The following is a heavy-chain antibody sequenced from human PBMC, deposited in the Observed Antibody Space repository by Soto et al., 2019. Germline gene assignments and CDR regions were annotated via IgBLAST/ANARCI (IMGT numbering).Heavy chain of an antibody. CDR1: AGSISSGGYY. Sequence: SETLSLTCTVSAGSISSGGYYWSWIRQHPGKGLEWIGYIYYSGSTYYNPSLKSRVTISVGTSKNQFALKLSSVTAADTAVYYCAREGRWLQPGHFDYWGQGTLVTVSS. D-gene: IGHD5-12*01. CDR3: AREGRWLQPGHFDY. CDR2: IYYSGST. J-gene: IGHJ4*02. V-gene: IGHV4-31*03.